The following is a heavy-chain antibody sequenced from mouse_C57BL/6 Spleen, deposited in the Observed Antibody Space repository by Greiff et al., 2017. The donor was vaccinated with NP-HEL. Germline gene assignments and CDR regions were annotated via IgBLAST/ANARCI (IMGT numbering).Heavy chain of an antibody. D-gene: IGHD1-1*01. Sequence: VQLQQSGAELVKAGASVKMSCKASGYTFTSYWMHWVKQRLGQGLEWFAETNPTNGRTYYNEKFKSKAKPTVYKSSSTAYMLLSGPTFEDSAVYYCARIKKIVATYFDYWGQGTTLTVSS. J-gene: IGHJ2*01. CDR3: ARIKKIVATYFDY. V-gene: IGHV1S81*02. CDR1: GYTFTSYW. CDR2: TNPTNGRT.